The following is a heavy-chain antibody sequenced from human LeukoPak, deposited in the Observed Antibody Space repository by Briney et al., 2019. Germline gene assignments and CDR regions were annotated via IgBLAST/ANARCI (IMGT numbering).Heavy chain of an antibody. D-gene: IGHD5-12*01. J-gene: IGHJ5*02. CDR3: ARLRLLTGDNWFDP. Sequence: GEPLTIPGKASVYSFTSYWIGGARHMSEQGLEWMGIIYPGDSDTRYSPSFQGQVTISADKSISTAYLQWSSLKASDTAMYYCARLRLLTGDNWFDPWGQGTLVTVSS. CDR1: VYSFTSYW. V-gene: IGHV5-51*01. CDR2: IYPGDSDT.